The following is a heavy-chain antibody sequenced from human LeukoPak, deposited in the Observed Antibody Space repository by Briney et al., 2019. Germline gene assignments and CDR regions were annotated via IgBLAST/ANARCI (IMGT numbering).Heavy chain of an antibody. CDR1: GGTFSSYA. J-gene: IGHJ4*02. CDR3: ARTIPPYCSGGSCYSGLYYFDY. Sequence: SVKVSCKASGGTFSSYAISWVRQAPGQGLEWMGRIIPIFGIANYAQKFQGRVTITADKSTSTAYMELSSLRSEDTAVYCCARTIPPYCSGGSCYSGLYYFDYWGQGTLVTVSS. V-gene: IGHV1-69*04. D-gene: IGHD2-15*01. CDR2: IIPIFGIA.